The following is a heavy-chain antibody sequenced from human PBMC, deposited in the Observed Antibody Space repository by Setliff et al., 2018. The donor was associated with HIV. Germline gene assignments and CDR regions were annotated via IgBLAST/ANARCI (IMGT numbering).Heavy chain of an antibody. CDR2: INHSGST. V-gene: IGHV4-34*01. CDR1: GGSFSGYY. J-gene: IGHJ4*02. CDR3: ARVGYYDTSFDY. D-gene: IGHD3-22*01. Sequence: TLSLTCDVYGGSFSGYYWSWIRQPSGKGLEWIGKINHSGSTNYNPSLKSRVTISVDTSKNQFSLKLSSVTAADTAVYYCARVGYYDTSFDYWGQGTLVTVSS.